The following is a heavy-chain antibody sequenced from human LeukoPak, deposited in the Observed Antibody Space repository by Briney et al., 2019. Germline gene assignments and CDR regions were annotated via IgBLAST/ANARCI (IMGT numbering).Heavy chain of an antibody. V-gene: IGHV1-8*03. CDR3: ARRVRVSRSDAFDI. D-gene: IGHD6-13*01. CDR1: GYTFTSYD. J-gene: IGHJ3*02. Sequence: ASVKVSCKASGYTFTSYDINWVRQATGQGLEWMGWMNPNSGNTGYAQKFQGRVTITRNTSISTAYMELSSLRSEDTAVYYCARRVRVSRSDAFDIWGQGTMVTVSS. CDR2: MNPNSGNT.